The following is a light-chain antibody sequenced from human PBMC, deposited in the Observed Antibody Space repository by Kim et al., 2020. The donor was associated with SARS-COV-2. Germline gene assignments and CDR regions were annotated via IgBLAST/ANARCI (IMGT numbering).Light chain of an antibody. CDR1: EDISNN. CDR3: QQYDTFPIT. V-gene: IGKV1-33*01. Sequence: ASLGDRVTLSCHANEDISNNLNWDQLKPGKAPRVLIYDGYNLEAGVPARFGGGGSGTHFTLTIYSLQPEDVATYYCQQYDTFPITFGGGTKVDIK. CDR2: DGY. J-gene: IGKJ4*01.